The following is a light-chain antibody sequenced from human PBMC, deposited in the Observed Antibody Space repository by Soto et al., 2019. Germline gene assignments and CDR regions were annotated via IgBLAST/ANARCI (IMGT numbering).Light chain of an antibody. Sequence: ILMPQSPATVSVSPGESATLSCRASQNIYYNVAWYQQRPGQAPRHLIYRASTRAPGVPARFSGSGSGTEFTLTISSLQPEDFTVYSCLQYHNLWAFGQGTKVEI. V-gene: IGKV3-15*01. J-gene: IGKJ1*01. CDR1: QNIYYN. CDR3: LQYHNLWA. CDR2: RAS.